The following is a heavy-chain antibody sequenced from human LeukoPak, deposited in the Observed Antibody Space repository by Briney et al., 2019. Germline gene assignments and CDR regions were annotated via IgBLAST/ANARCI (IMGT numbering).Heavy chain of an antibody. J-gene: IGHJ5*02. V-gene: IGHV4-34*01. CDR2: INHSGST. D-gene: IGHD3-22*01. Sequence: SETLSLTCAVYGGSFSGYYWSWIRQPPGKWREWLGEINHSGSTNYNPSLKSRVTISVDTSKNQFSLKLSFVTAADTAVYYCARVYYYDSSGYHGLWFDPWGQGTLVTVSS. CDR1: GGSFSGYY. CDR3: ARVYYYDSSGYHGLWFDP.